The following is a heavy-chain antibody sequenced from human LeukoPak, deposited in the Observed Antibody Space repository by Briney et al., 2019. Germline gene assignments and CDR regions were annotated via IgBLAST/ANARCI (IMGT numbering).Heavy chain of an antibody. Sequence: GGSLRLSCAASGFSFTTYTMNWVRQAPGKGLEWVSSISSSSAYIYYADSVKGRFTISRDTATNSLYMQMNSLRADDTAVYYCAKDYYGDYSFDYWGRGTLVTASS. CDR2: ISSSSAYI. CDR3: AKDYYGDYSFDY. D-gene: IGHD4-17*01. J-gene: IGHJ4*02. CDR1: GFSFTTYT. V-gene: IGHV3-21*01.